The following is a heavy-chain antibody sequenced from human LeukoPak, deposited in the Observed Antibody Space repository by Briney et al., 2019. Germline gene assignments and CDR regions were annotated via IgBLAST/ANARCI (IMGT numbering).Heavy chain of an antibody. D-gene: IGHD6-13*01. J-gene: IGHJ5*02. CDR1: GFSVSTRGVG. CDR2: IYWDDDK. Sequence: SGPTLAHPTRTLTLTCNCSGFSVSTRGVGGGWIRQTPVKALEWLAPIYWDDDKPYSPSLNSRLTITKAPSKNQVVLTMTNMDPVDTAIYYCARLIAAAGRDWFDPWGEGTLVTVSS. V-gene: IGHV2-5*02. CDR3: ARLIAAAGRDWFDP.